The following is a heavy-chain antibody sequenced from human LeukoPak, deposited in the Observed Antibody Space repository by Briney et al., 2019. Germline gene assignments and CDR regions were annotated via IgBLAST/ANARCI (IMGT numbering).Heavy chain of an antibody. CDR1: GGSFSGYY. CDR3: ARGILVTVYAAFDY. J-gene: IGHJ4*02. V-gene: IGHV4-34*01. CDR2: IIHSGRT. Sequence: PSETLSLTCGVYGGSFSGYYWTLIRQSPEMGLEWIGEIIHSGRTNYNPSLTSRVSISVDTSKNQFSLELSSVTAADTAVYYCARGILVTVYAAFDYWGQGTLVTVSS. D-gene: IGHD2/OR15-2a*01.